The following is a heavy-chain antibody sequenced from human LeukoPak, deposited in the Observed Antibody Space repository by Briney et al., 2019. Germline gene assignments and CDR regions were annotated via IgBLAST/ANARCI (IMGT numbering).Heavy chain of an antibody. CDR1: GFSFSSYA. J-gene: IGHJ4*02. CDR3: ARAPGSYEYYFDY. V-gene: IGHV3-23*01. Sequence: GGSLRLSCAASGFSFSSYAMSWVRQAPGKGLEWVSVISGNGARTYSADSVKGRFTISRDNSKNTLYLQMNSLRAEDTAVYYCARAPGSYEYYFDYWGQGTLVTVSS. D-gene: IGHD1-26*01. CDR2: ISGNGART.